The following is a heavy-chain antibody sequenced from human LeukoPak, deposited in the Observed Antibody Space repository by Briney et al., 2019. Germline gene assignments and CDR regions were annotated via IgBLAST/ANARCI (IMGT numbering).Heavy chain of an antibody. D-gene: IGHD4-11*01. CDR3: ARAPVTVKDSFDI. J-gene: IGHJ3*02. CDR2: IFTSGST. CDR1: GGSINNYY. Sequence: PSETLSLTCAVSGGSINNYYWSWIRQPAGKGLECIGRIFTSGSTNYNASLKSRVTMSVDTSKNQFSLKLRSMTAADTAVYYCARAPVTVKDSFDIWGQGTMVTVSS. V-gene: IGHV4-4*07.